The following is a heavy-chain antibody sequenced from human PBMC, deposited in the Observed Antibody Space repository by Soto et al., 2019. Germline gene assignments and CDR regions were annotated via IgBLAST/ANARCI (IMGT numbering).Heavy chain of an antibody. J-gene: IGHJ4*02. Sequence: QVQLVQSGAEVKKPGASVKVSCRTYGYTFSSYGISWVRQAPGQGLEWKGWISSYTGNTNYAQKFQDRVTLITDTSTRTAYMEMRSLRSDDTAMYYCARRAYYGSGNPLFDYWGQGTLVTVFS. V-gene: IGHV1-18*01. CDR2: ISSYTGNT. D-gene: IGHD3-10*01. CDR3: ARRAYYGSGNPLFDY. CDR1: GYTFSSYG.